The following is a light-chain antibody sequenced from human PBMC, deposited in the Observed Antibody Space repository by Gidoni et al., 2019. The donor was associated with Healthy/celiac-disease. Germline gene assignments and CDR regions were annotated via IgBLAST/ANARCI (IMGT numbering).Light chain of an antibody. V-gene: IGLV1-40*01. CDR1: SSNIGAGYD. CDR3: QSYDSSLSGWV. CDR2: GNS. J-gene: IGLJ3*02. Sequence: QSVLTQPRSVSGPPGQRVTISCTGSSSNIGAGYDVHWYQQLPGTAPKLLIYGNSNRPSGVPDRFSGSKSGTSASLAITGLQAEDEADYYCQSYDSSLSGWVFGGGTKLTVL.